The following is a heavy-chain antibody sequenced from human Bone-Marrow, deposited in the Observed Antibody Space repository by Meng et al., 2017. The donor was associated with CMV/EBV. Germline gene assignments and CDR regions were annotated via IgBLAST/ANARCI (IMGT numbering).Heavy chain of an antibody. CDR3: ARDHWSGRGFAM. CDR2: ISSGSTYI. Sequence: GGSLRLSCAAPGFRFSSYAMNWVRQAPGKGLEWLSSISSGSTYIYYADSVKGRFTISRDNAEKSLFLQMDSLRVEDTAVFYCARDHWSGRGFAMWGQGKMVNVAS. CDR1: GFRFSSYA. J-gene: IGHJ3*02. D-gene: IGHD2-8*02. V-gene: IGHV3-21*01.